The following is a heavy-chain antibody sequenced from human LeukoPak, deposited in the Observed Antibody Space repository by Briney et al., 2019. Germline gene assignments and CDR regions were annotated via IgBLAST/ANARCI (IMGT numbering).Heavy chain of an antibody. CDR2: IYYSGRA. V-gene: IGHV4-39*01. J-gene: IGHJ1*01. CDR3: SVRRYYFDNSGYYHAEYFQH. CDR1: GGSISSTSYY. Sequence: NPSETLSLTCTVSGGSISSTSYYWGCIRRPPGKGLEWIGSIYYSGRAYYNPSLRNRATISVDTSKNQFSLMLYSVTAADTAVYYCSVRRYYFDNSGYYHAEYFQHWGQGTLVTVSS. D-gene: IGHD3-22*01.